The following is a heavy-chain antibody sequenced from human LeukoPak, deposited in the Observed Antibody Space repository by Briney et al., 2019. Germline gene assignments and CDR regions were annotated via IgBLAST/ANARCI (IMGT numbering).Heavy chain of an antibody. Sequence: ASVKVSCKASGYTFTGYYMHWVRQAPGQGLEWMGWINPNSGGTNYAQKFQGRVTMTRDTSISTAYMELSRLRSDDTAVYYCARDRLFQLAITMPTFDYWGQEAWSPSPQ. J-gene: IGHJ4*01. CDR2: INPNSGGT. D-gene: IGHD3-3*01. V-gene: IGHV1-2*02. CDR3: ARDRLFQLAITMPTFDY. CDR1: GYTFTGYY.